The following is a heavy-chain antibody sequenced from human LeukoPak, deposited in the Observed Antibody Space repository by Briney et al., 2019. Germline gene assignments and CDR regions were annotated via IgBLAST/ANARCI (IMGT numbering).Heavy chain of an antibody. CDR2: ISGSGGST. J-gene: IGHJ6*02. CDR1: GFTFSSYA. D-gene: IGHD2-15*01. V-gene: IGHV3-23*01. Sequence: GGSLRLSCAASGFTFSSYAMSWVRQAPGKGLERVSAISGSGGSTYYADSVKGRFTISRDNSKNTLYLQMNSLRAEDTAVYYCARDRCSGGSCYGYYYGMDVWGQGTTVTVSS. CDR3: ARDRCSGGSCYGYYYGMDV.